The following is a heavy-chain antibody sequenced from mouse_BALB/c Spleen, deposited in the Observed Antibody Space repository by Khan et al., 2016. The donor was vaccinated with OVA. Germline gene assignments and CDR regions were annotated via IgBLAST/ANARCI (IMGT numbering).Heavy chain of an antibody. CDR3: ARMDA. Sequence: VQLQQPGAELVKPGASVKLSCTASGFNFKDTYMHWVKQRPEQGLEWIGRIDPANGNTKYDPKFQGKATITADTSSNTAYLQLSSLTSEDTAVYYCARMDAWGQGTTLTVSS. CDR1: GFNFKDTY. CDR2: IDPANGNT. J-gene: IGHJ2*01. V-gene: IGHV14-3*02.